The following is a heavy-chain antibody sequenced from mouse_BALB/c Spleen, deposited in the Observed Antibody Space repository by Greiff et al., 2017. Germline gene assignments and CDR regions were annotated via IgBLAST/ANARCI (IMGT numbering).Heavy chain of an antibody. CDR2: IWAGGST. D-gene: IGHD1-1*01. V-gene: IGHV2-9*02. J-gene: IGHJ3*01. CDR3: ARGGYGSSYEFAY. Sequence: VKLQESGPGLVAPSQSLSITCTVSGFSLTSYGVHWVRQPPGKGLEWLGVIWAGGSTNYNSALMSRLSISKDNSKSQVFLKMNSLQTDDTAMYYCARGGYGSSYEFAYWGQGTLVTVSA. CDR1: GFSLTSYG.